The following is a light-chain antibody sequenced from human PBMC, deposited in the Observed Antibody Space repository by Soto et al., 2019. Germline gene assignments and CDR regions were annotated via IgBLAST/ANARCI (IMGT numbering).Light chain of an antibody. J-gene: IGKJ2*01. V-gene: IGKV3-20*01. Sequence: EIVLTQSPGTLSLSPGERATLSCRTSRSDRNTYLAWYQQKPGQAPRLLIYGASSRASGIPDRFSGSGSGTDFTLTISSLEPEDFAVSYCQQYGASPPVYSFGQGNKLEIK. CDR3: QQYGASPPVYS. CDR2: GAS. CDR1: RSDRNTY.